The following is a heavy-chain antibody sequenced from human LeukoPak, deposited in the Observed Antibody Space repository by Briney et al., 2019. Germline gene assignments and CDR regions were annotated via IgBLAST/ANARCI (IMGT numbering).Heavy chain of an antibody. CDR1: GFTFSSYS. D-gene: IGHD5-12*01. V-gene: IGHV3-21*01. J-gene: IGHJ4*02. Sequence: GGSLRLSCAASGFTFSSYSMNWVRQAPGKGLEWVSSISSSSSYIYYADSVKGRFTISRDNAKNSLYLQMNSLRAEDTAVYYCARDPRGYSGYDIDYWGQGTLVTVSS. CDR3: ARDPRGYSGYDIDY. CDR2: ISSSSSYI.